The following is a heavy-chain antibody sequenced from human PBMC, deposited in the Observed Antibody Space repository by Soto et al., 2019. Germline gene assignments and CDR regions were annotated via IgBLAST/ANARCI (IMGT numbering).Heavy chain of an antibody. CDR3: ARTFYYGSGTSDY. D-gene: IGHD3-10*01. Sequence: PSETLSLTCTVSGGSISGGDSYWTWIRQHPGTGLEWIGYIYYSGSAYYNPSLKSRVTISVDTSRSQFSLKLSSVTAADTAVYYCARTFYYGSGTSDYWGPGTLVTVPS. CDR1: GGSISGGDSY. CDR2: IYYSGSA. V-gene: IGHV4-31*03. J-gene: IGHJ4*02.